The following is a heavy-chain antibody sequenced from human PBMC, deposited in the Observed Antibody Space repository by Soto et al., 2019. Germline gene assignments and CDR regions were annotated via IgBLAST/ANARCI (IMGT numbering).Heavy chain of an antibody. V-gene: IGHV3-11*05. CDR3: ARVTWIQTNWFDP. D-gene: IGHD5-18*01. J-gene: IGHJ5*02. Sequence: QVQLVESGGGLVKPGGSLRLSCAASGFTFSDYYMSWIRQAPGKGLEWVSYISSSSSYTNYADSVKGRFTISRDNAKNSLYLQMNSLRAEDTAVYYCARVTWIQTNWFDPWGQGTLVTVSS. CDR1: GFTFSDYY. CDR2: ISSSSSYT.